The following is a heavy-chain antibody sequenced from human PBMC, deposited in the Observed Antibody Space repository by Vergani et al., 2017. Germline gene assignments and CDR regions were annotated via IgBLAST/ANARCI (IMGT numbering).Heavy chain of an antibody. CDR3: AEDATTHVGPPDGMDV. CDR2: IGSSGPYI. D-gene: IGHD4-17*01. Sequence: VQLVESGGGLVKPGGSLRLSCAASGFTFSDFSMSWVRQAPGKGMEWVAFIGSSGPYINYADSVKGPFIISRDNTNNSLFLQLRSLRAEDAAVYYCAEDATTHVGPPDGMDVWGQGTTVTVSS. CDR1: GFTFSDFS. V-gene: IGHV3-21*06. J-gene: IGHJ6*02.